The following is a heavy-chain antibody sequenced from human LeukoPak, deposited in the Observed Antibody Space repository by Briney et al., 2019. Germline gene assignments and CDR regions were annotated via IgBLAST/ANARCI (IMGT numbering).Heavy chain of an antibody. CDR3: ARDLVGRLDY. CDR1: GFTVSSNY. V-gene: IGHV3-53*01. J-gene: IGHJ4*02. CDR2: IYSGGST. Sequence: GGSLRLSCAASGFTVSSNYMSWVRQAPGKGLEWVSVIYSGGSTYYADSVKGRFTISRDNSKDTLYLQMNSLRAEDTAVYYCARDLVGRLDYWGQGTLVTVSS. D-gene: IGHD3-10*01.